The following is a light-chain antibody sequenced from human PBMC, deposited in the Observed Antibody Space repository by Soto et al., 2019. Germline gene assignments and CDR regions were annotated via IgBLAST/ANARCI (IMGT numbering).Light chain of an antibody. CDR1: QSISSY. J-gene: IGKJ1*01. CDR2: AAS. V-gene: IGKV1-39*01. CDR3: QLSYTTPWT. Sequence: DIQMTQSPSSLSASVGDRVTITCRASQSISSYLNWYQQKPGKAPKLLIYAASSLQSGVPSRFSVSGSGTDYTLTISSLQSHDFVTSYSQLSYTTPWTFGQGTNVEIK.